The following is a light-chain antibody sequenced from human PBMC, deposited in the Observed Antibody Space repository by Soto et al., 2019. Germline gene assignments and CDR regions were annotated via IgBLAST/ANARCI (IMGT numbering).Light chain of an antibody. CDR3: QQYNKWPPT. J-gene: IGKJ1*01. CDR1: QSVSSN. V-gene: IGKV3-15*01. Sequence: EIVMTQSPATRSVSPGERATLSCRASQSVSSNLAWFQQKPGQAPRLLIYGASTRDTGIPARFSGSGSGTEFTLTISSLQSEDFAVYHCQQYNKWPPTFGQGTKV. CDR2: GAS.